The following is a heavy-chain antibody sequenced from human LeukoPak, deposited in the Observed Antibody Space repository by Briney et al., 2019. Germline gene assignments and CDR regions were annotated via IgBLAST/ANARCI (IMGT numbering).Heavy chain of an antibody. D-gene: IGHD6-19*01. CDR3: ARDIAVARTVPLN. V-gene: IGHV3-23*01. Sequence: PGGSLRLSCAASGFTFRSYAMSWVRQAPGKGLEWVSAISGSGGSTYYADSVKGRFTISRDNSKNTLYLQMNSLRAEDTAVYYCARDIAVARTVPLNWGQGTLVTVSS. J-gene: IGHJ4*02. CDR1: GFTFRSYA. CDR2: ISGSGGST.